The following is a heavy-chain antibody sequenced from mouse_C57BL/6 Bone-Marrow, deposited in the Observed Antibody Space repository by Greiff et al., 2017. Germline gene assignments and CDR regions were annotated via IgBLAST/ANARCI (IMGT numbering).Heavy chain of an antibody. CDR2: IYPRSGNT. Sequence: QVQLQQSGAELARPGASVKLSCKASGYSFTSYGISWVKQRTGQGLEWIGEIYPRSGNTYYNEKFKGKATLTADKSSSTAYMELRSLTSEDSAVYFCARSGMGRSDYWGQGNTRTVAS. V-gene: IGHV1-81*01. J-gene: IGHJ2*01. CDR1: GYSFTSYG. CDR3: ARSGMGRSDY. D-gene: IGHD4-1*01.